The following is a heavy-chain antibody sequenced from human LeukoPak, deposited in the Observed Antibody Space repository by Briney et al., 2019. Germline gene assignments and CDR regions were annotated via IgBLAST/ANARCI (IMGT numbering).Heavy chain of an antibody. CDR1: GGSISDYY. D-gene: IGHD2-2*01. J-gene: IGHJ4*02. Sequence: SETLSLTCTVSGGSISDYYWSWIRQPAGKGPEWIGRIYSNGNTKYNPSLQSRVTMSVDTSQFSLKLTSVTAADTAVYYCARSSSSSLSRIFFDYWGQGILVTVSS. V-gene: IGHV4-4*07. CDR2: IYSNGNT. CDR3: ARSSSSSLSRIFFDY.